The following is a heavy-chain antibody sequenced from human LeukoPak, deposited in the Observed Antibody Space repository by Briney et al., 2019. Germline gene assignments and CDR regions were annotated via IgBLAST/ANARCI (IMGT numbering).Heavy chain of an antibody. Sequence: GGSLRLSCAASGFTFSSYAMHWVRQAPGKGLEWVAVISYDGSNKYYADSVKGRFTISRDNSKNTLYLQMNSLRAEDTAVYYCARQSYGYPFDYWGQGTLVTVSS. CDR1: GFTFSSYA. CDR3: ARQSYGYPFDY. J-gene: IGHJ4*02. D-gene: IGHD5-18*01. V-gene: IGHV3-30-3*01. CDR2: ISYDGSNK.